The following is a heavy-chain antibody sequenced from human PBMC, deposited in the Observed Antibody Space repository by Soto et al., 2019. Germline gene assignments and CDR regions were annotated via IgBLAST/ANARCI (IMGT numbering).Heavy chain of an antibody. J-gene: IGHJ4*02. CDR1: GGTFSSYA. CDR3: ARDGYYYDSSGYYYYFDY. V-gene: IGHV1-69*12. CDR2: IIPIFGTA. Sequence: QVQLVQSGAEVKKPGSSVKVSCKASGGTFSSYAISWVRQAPGQGLEWMGGIIPIFGTANYAQKFQGRVTITADESTRTAYMELSSLRSEDKAVYYCARDGYYYDSSGYYYYFDYWGQGTLVTVSS. D-gene: IGHD3-22*01.